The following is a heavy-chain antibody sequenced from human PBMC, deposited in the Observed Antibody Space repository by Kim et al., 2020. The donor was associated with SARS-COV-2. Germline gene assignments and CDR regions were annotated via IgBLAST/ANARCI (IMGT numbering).Heavy chain of an antibody. V-gene: IGHV3-7*03. Sequence: GESLRLSCAASGFTFSSYWMSWVLQAPGKGLEWVANITQDGSEKSYVDSVKGRFTISRDNAKNSLYLQMNSLRAEDTAGDYCSRFLTRRGNIVVVTAAFFAYWGQGTLVTVS. J-gene: IGHJ4*02. CDR3: SRFLTRRGNIVVVTAAFFAY. CDR2: ITQDGSEK. D-gene: IGHD2-2*01. CDR1: GFTFSSYW.